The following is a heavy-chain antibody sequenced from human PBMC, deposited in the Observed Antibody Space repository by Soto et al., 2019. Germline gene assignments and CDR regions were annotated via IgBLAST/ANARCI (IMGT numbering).Heavy chain of an antibody. V-gene: IGHV4-39*01. J-gene: IGHJ4*02. CDR3: ASPMTTVTNDY. CDR1: GGSISSSSYY. CDR2: IYYSGST. D-gene: IGHD4-17*01. Sequence: SETLSLTCTVSGGSISSSSYYWGWIRQPPGKGLEWIGSIYYSGSTYNNPSLKSRVTISVDTSKNQFYLKLSYETAADTAVYYCASPMTTVTNDYWGQGTLVTVSS.